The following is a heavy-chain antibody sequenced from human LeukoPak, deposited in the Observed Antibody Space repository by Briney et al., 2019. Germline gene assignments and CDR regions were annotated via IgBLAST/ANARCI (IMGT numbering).Heavy chain of an antibody. J-gene: IGHJ4*02. CDR1: GYTFTNYV. Sequence: GASVKVSCKASGYTFTNYVMHWVRQAPGQRLEWIGWINAGNGNTRYSQKFQGRVTITRDTSASTAYMELSSLRSEDTAVYYCARDFDTSGYDYWGQGTLVTVSS. V-gene: IGHV1-3*01. CDR3: ARDFDTSGYDY. CDR2: INAGNGNT. D-gene: IGHD3-22*01.